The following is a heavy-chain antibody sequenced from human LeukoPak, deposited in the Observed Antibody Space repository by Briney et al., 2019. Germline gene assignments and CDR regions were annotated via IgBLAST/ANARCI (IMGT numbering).Heavy chain of an antibody. Sequence: PGRSLRLSCAASGFTFSSYAMHWVRQAPGKGLEGVAGISYDGRNKYYADSVKGRFTISRDNSKNTLYLQMNSLRAEDTAVYYCARDGRYFLEWLTSYNWFDPWGQGTLVTVSS. J-gene: IGHJ5*02. CDR1: GFTFSSYA. V-gene: IGHV3-30*04. D-gene: IGHD3-3*01. CDR3: ARDGRYFLEWLTSYNWFDP. CDR2: ISYDGRNK.